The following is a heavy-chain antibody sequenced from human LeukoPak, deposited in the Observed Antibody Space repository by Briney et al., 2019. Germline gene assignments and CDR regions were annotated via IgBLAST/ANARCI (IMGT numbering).Heavy chain of an antibody. CDR3: ARHPRFGELLYFDS. Sequence: PGGSLRLSCAASGFIFSSFGMNWVRQAPGKRLEWVSGTSDSGTRTYYADSVTGRYTISRDNSKNTLYLQMHSLRVEDTAVYYCARHPRFGELLYFDSWGQGTLVTVSS. V-gene: IGHV3-23*01. D-gene: IGHD3-10*01. J-gene: IGHJ4*02. CDR1: GFIFSSFG. CDR2: TSDSGTRT.